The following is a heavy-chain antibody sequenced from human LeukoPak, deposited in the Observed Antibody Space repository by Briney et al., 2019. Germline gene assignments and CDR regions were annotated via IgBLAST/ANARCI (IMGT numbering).Heavy chain of an antibody. CDR1: GFTFSTYV. V-gene: IGHV3-23*01. Sequence: GGSLRLSCAASGFTFSTYVMSWVRQAPGQGLEWVSAISGGGGSTYYADSVKGRFTISRDNSKNTLYLQMNSLRAEDTAVYYCAKFYDISTGYFDCWGQGTLLTVSS. CDR3: AKFYDISTGYFDC. CDR2: ISGGGGST. D-gene: IGHD3-9*01. J-gene: IGHJ4*02.